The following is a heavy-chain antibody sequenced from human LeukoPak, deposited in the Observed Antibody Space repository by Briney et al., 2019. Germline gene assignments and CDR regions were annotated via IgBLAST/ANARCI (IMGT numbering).Heavy chain of an antibody. D-gene: IGHD2-8*01. CDR2: IYYSGST. V-gene: IGHV4-59*08. CDR1: GGSISSYD. J-gene: IGHJ4*02. Sequence: SETLPLTCTVSGGSISSYDWSWIRQPPGKGLEWIGYIYYSGSTNYNPSLKSRVTISADTSKNQFSLKLSSVTAADTAVYYCARRNGLRGVVDYWGQGTLVTVSS. CDR3: ARRNGLRGVVDY.